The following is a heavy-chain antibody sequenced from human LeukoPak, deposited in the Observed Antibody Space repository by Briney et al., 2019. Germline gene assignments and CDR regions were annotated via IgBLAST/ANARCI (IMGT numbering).Heavy chain of an antibody. J-gene: IGHJ4*02. D-gene: IGHD3-10*01. Sequence: SETLSLTCAVYGGSFSGYYWSWIRQPPGKGLEWIGEINHSGSTNYNPSLKSRVTISVDTSKNQFSLKLSSVTAADTAVYYCARGGYYGSGSYYRTVGYYFDYWGQGTLVTVSS. V-gene: IGHV4-34*01. CDR3: ARGGYYGSGSYYRTVGYYFDY. CDR2: INHSGST. CDR1: GGSFSGYY.